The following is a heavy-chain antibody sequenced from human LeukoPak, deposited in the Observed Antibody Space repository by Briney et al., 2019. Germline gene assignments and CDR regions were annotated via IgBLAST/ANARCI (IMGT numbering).Heavy chain of an antibody. Sequence: SETLSLTCTVSGGSISSYYWSWIRQPPGKGLEWIGYIYYSGSTNYNPSLKSRVTISVDTSKNQFSLKLSSVTAADTAVFYCARDGGHDAFDIWGQGTMATVSS. V-gene: IGHV4-59*01. CDR2: IYYSGST. CDR3: ARDGGHDAFDI. CDR1: GGSISSYY. D-gene: IGHD3-16*01. J-gene: IGHJ3*02.